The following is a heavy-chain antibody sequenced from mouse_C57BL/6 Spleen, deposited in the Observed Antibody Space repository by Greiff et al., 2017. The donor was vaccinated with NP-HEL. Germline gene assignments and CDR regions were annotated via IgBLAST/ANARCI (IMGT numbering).Heavy chain of an antibody. V-gene: IGHV7-3*01. CDR1: GFTFTDYY. CDR2: IRNKANGYNT. J-gene: IGHJ2*01. CDR3: ARYNDYDDYFDY. Sequence: EVHLVESGGGLVQPGGSLSLSCAASGFTFTDYYMSWVRQPPGKALEWLGFIRNKANGYNTEYSASVKGGFTISRDNSQSILYLQMNALRAEDSATYYCARYNDYDDYFDYWGQGTTLTVSS. D-gene: IGHD2-4*01.